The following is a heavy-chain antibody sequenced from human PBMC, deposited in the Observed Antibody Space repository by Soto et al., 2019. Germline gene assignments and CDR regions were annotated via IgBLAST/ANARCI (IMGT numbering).Heavy chain of an antibody. CDR2: ISYDGNDQ. Sequence: PGGSLRLSCAASGFPFSDYTLHWVRQAPGNGLEWVALISYDGNDQYYADSVKGRFTVSRDDSKDTLFLQMNTLRGDDTAVYYCARTPYDSTGFYYEGFYYFDSWGRGTLVTSPQ. CDR3: ARTPYDSTGFYYEGFYYFDS. D-gene: IGHD3-22*01. V-gene: IGHV3-30-3*01. CDR1: GFPFSDYT. J-gene: IGHJ4*02.